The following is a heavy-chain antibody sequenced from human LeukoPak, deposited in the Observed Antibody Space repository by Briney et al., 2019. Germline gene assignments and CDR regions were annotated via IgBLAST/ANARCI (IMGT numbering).Heavy chain of an antibody. J-gene: IGHJ4*02. V-gene: IGHV3-48*01. CDR2: ISSSSSTI. CDR3: ARGYSRYYYDTPFDY. Sequence: GGSLRLSCAASGFTFSSYSMNWVRQAPGKGLEWVSYISSSSSTIYYADSVKGRFTIPRDNAKNSLYLQMNSLRAEDTAVYYCARGYSRYYYDTPFDYWGQGTLVTVSS. D-gene: IGHD3-22*01. CDR1: GFTFSSYS.